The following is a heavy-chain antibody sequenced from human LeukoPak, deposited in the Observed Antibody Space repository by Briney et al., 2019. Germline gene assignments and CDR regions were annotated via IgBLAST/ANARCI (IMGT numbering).Heavy chain of an antibody. J-gene: IGHJ4*02. Sequence: GGSLRLSCAVSGFSVRTNFMSWVRQAPGKGLEWVSHISSSSSTIYYADSVKGRFTISRDNAKNSLYLQMNSLRAEDTAVYYCARAGFTFSDYFGSFFDYWGQGTLVTVSS. CDR3: ARAGFTFSDYFGSFFDY. D-gene: IGHD3-10*01. CDR1: GFSVRTNF. V-gene: IGHV3-48*01. CDR2: ISSSSSTI.